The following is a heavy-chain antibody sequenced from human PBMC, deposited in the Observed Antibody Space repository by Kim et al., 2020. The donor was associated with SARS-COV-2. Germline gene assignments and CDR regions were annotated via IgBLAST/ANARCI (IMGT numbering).Heavy chain of an antibody. CDR2: IKPDGSDR. Sequence: GGSLRLSCAASGFTFSRYWMTWVRQAPGKGLEWVANIKPDGSDRYYVDSVEGRFTISRDDAKNSLYLQMNSLRVEDTAVYYCAGRMVGNGDIYWGQGTLVTVSS. CDR3: AGRMVGNGDIY. CDR1: GFTFSRYW. D-gene: IGHD2-21*02. J-gene: IGHJ4*02. V-gene: IGHV3-7*01.